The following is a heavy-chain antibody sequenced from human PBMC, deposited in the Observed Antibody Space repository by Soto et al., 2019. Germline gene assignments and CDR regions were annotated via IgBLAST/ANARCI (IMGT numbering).Heavy chain of an antibody. CDR1: GGSISSYY. CDR2: IYYSGST. J-gene: IGHJ1*01. CDR3: ARDPDYGDRGYFQH. D-gene: IGHD4-17*01. Sequence: PSETLSLTCTVSGGSISSYYWSWIRQPPGKGLEWIGYIYYSGSTNYNPSLKSRVTISVDTSKNQFSLKLSSVTAADTAVYYCARDPDYGDRGYFQHWGQGTLVTAPQ. V-gene: IGHV4-59*01.